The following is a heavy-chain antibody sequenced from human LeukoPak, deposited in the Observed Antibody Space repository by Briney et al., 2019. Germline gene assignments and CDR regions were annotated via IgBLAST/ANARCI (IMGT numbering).Heavy chain of an antibody. Sequence: SVKVSCKASGGTFSSYAISWVRQAPGQGLEWMGGIIPIFGTANYAQKFQGRVTITADKSTSTAYMELSSLRSEDTAVYYCAMSEDILTVSPYYYYGMDVWGKGTTVTVSS. CDR2: IIPIFGTA. CDR1: GGTFSSYA. J-gene: IGHJ6*04. CDR3: AMSEDILTVSPYYYYGMDV. V-gene: IGHV1-69*06. D-gene: IGHD3-9*01.